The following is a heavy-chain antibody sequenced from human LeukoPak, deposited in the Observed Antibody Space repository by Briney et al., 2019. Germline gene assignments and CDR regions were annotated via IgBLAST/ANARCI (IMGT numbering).Heavy chain of an antibody. V-gene: IGHV4-4*07. CDR3: ARRIAAATQKRFDY. CDR1: SGSISSYY. Sequence: PSETLSLTCTVSSGSISSYYWSWIRQSAGKGLEWIGRIDNSGNANYNPSLESRVTISVDTSKNQFSLKLSSVTAADTAVYYCARRIAAATQKRFDYWGQGTLVTVSS. CDR2: IDNSGNA. D-gene: IGHD6-13*01. J-gene: IGHJ4*02.